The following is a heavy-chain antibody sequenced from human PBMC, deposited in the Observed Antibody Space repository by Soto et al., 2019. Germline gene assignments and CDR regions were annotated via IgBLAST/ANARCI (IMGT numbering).Heavy chain of an antibody. D-gene: IGHD1-26*01. Sequence: PGGSLRLSCAASGFSVSDTYMSWVRQAPGKGLEWVSVIYRGEYTNYTDSVKGRFTISRDNSKNTLYLQMNGLRAEDTAVYFCAREVGSKYHGGYYFDYWGLGTLDTVSS. V-gene: IGHV3-53*01. CDR2: IYRGEYT. CDR1: GFSVSDTY. J-gene: IGHJ4*02. CDR3: AREVGSKYHGGYYFDY.